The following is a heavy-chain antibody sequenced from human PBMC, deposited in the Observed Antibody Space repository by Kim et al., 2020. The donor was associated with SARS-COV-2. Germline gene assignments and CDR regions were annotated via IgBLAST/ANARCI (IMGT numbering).Heavy chain of an antibody. CDR2: MNPNSGNT. D-gene: IGHD3-9*01. Sequence: ASVKVSCKASGYTFTSYDINWVRQATGQGLEWMGWMNPNSGNTGYAQKFQGRVTMTRNTSISTAYMELSSLRSEDTAVYYCARGIRDMVGYFGSYYYYMDVWGKGTTVTVSS. J-gene: IGHJ6*03. CDR1: GYTFTSYD. V-gene: IGHV1-8*01. CDR3: ARGIRDMVGYFGSYYYYMDV.